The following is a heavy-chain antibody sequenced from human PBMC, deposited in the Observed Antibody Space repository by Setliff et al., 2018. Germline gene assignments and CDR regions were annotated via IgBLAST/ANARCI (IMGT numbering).Heavy chain of an antibody. D-gene: IGHD5-12*01. V-gene: IGHV5-51*01. CDR3: ARGRRDGYKAGFDP. CDR1: GYSFTSHW. J-gene: IGHJ5*02. Sequence: PGESLTLSCEGSGYSFTSHWIGWVRQMPGKGLEWMGIIYPRDSDTRYSPSFQGQVTISADKSSSTAYLQWSSLKASDTAIYYCARGRRDGYKAGFDPWGQGTLVTVSS. CDR2: IYPRDSDT.